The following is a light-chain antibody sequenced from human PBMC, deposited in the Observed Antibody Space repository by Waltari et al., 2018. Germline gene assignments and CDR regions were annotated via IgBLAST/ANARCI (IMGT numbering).Light chain of an antibody. CDR1: QRLTKYY. Sequence: MLTQSPATLSLSPGETATLPCRASQRLTKYYLAWYQQKPGQAPRLLIYGASSRAAGIPEGFRGSGSGTDFTLTINRLEPEDFAMYYCQQYGSSILYTFGQGTKLEIK. J-gene: IGKJ2*01. V-gene: IGKV3-20*01. CDR3: QQYGSSILYT. CDR2: GAS.